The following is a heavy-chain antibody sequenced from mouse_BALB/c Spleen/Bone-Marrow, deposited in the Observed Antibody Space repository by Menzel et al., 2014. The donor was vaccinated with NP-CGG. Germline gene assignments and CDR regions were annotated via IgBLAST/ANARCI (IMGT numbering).Heavy chain of an antibody. Sequence: VQLVESGPGLVAPSQSLSITCTVSGFSLTGYGVNWVRQPPGKGLEWLGMIWGDGTTDYNSALKSRLSISKDNSKSQVFLKMNSLQTDDTARYYCARDRYYGSSYLYYAMDYWGQGTSVTVSS. V-gene: IGHV2-6-7*01. CDR3: ARDRYYGSSYLYYAMDY. D-gene: IGHD1-1*01. CDR2: IWGDGTT. J-gene: IGHJ4*01. CDR1: GFSLTGYG.